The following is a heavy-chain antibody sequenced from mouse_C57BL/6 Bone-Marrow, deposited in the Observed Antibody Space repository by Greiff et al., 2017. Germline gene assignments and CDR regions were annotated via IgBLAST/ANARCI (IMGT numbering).Heavy chain of an antibody. CDR1: GFNINDYY. D-gene: IGHD2-13*01. V-gene: IGHV14-2*01. J-gene: IGHJ3*01. Sequence: VQLQQSGAELVKPGASVKFSCTASGFNINDYYMPWVHQRTEQSLEWIGRIDPEDGDTKYAPKFQGKATITADTTSTTAYLQLSSLTSEATAVYCCAYDGDPFAYWGQGTLVTVSA. CDR3: AYDGDPFAY. CDR2: IDPEDGDT.